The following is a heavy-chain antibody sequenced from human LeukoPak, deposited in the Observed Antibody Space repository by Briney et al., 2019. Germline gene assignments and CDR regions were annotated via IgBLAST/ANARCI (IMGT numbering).Heavy chain of an antibody. V-gene: IGHV1-18*03. Sequence: ASVKVSCKASGYTFTSYGISWVRQAPGQGLEWMGWISAYNGNTNYAQKLQGRVTMTTDTSTSTAYMELRSLRSDDMAVYYGARDYYGSGSYYKDYWGQGTLVTVSS. CDR3: ARDYYGSGSYYKDY. D-gene: IGHD3-10*01. J-gene: IGHJ4*02. CDR1: GYTFTSYG. CDR2: ISAYNGNT.